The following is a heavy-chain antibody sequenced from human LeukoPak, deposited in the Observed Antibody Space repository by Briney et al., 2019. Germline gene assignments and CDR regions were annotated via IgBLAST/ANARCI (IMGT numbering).Heavy chain of an antibody. J-gene: IGHJ5*02. CDR2: INPNSGGT. D-gene: IGHD2-2*01. CDR1: GYTFTGYY. Sequence: ASVKVSCKASGYTFTGYYMHWVRQAPGQGLEWMGWINPNSGGTNYAQKFQGRVTMTRDTSISTAYMELSRLRSDDTAAYYCAREEGYCSSTSCSIEDNWFDPWGQGTLVTVSS. V-gene: IGHV1-2*02. CDR3: AREEGYCSSTSCSIEDNWFDP.